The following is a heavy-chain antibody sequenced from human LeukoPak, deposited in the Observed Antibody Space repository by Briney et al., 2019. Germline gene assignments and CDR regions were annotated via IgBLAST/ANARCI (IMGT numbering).Heavy chain of an antibody. CDR1: GYTFTSYG. J-gene: IGHJ3*02. CDR2: ISAYNGNT. D-gene: IGHD4-17*01. Sequence: GASVKVSCKASGYTFTSYGISWVRQAPGQGLEWMGWISAYNGNTNYAQKFQGRVTMTTDTSTSTAYMELRSLRSDDTAVYYCARDRKTTVTPLGAFDIWGQGTMVTVSS. CDR3: ARDRKTTVTPLGAFDI. V-gene: IGHV1-18*01.